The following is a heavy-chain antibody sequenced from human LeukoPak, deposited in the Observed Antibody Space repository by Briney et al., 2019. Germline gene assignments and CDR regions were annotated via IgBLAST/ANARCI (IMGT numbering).Heavy chain of an antibody. Sequence: ASVKVSCKASGYTFTSYYMHWVRQAPGQGLEWMGIINPSGGSTSYAQKFQGRVTMTRDTSTSTVYMELSSLRSEDTAVYYCARGAEMATLRYYYYYYGMDVWGQGTTVTVSS. D-gene: IGHD5-24*01. CDR2: INPSGGST. CDR3: ARGAEMATLRYYYYYYGMDV. CDR1: GYTFTSYY. J-gene: IGHJ6*02. V-gene: IGHV1-46*01.